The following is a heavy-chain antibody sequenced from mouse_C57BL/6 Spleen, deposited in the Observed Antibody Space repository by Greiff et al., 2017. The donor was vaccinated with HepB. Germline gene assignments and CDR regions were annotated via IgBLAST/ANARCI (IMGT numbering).Heavy chain of an antibody. D-gene: IGHD1-1*02. Sequence: EVQLVESGGDLVKPGGSLKLSCAASGFTFSSYGMSWVRQTPDKRLEWVATISSGGSYTYYPDSVKGRFTISRDNAKNTLYLQMSSLKSEDTAMYYCARHGGSSAWFAYWGQGTLVTVSA. V-gene: IGHV5-6*01. CDR3: ARHGGSSAWFAY. J-gene: IGHJ3*01. CDR2: ISSGGSYT. CDR1: GFTFSSYG.